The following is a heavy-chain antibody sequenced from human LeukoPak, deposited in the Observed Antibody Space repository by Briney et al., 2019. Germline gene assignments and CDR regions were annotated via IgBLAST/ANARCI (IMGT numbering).Heavy chain of an antibody. CDR3: AREAKHSGYAFDD. Sequence: PGGSLRLSCAASGFTVSSDYMSWVRQAPGKGLEGVSFIYSVESTYYADSVKRRFTIYRDNSKTTLYLQMNSLGAEDTAVYYCAREAKHSGYAFDDWGQGTLVTVSS. V-gene: IGHV3-53*01. D-gene: IGHD5-12*01. CDR1: GFTVSSDY. J-gene: IGHJ4*02. CDR2: IYSVEST.